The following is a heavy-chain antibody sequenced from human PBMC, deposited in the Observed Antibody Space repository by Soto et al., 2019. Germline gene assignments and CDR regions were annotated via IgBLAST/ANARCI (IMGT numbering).Heavy chain of an antibody. CDR3: ARTHIAAAGYFDY. Sequence: SETLSLTCAVSGGSITSSNWWSWIRQPPGKGLEWIGEIYHSGSTNYNPSLKSRVTISVDKSKNQFSLKLSSVTAADTAVYYCARTHIAAAGYFDYWGQGTLVTVS. J-gene: IGHJ4*02. V-gene: IGHV4-4*02. D-gene: IGHD6-13*01. CDR2: IYHSGST. CDR1: GGSITSSNW.